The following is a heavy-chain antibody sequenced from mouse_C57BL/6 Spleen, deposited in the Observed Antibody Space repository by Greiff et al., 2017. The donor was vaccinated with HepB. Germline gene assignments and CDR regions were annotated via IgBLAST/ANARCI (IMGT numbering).Heavy chain of an antibody. J-gene: IGHJ4*01. D-gene: IGHD1-1*01. Sequence: KQPGTELVKPGASVKLSCKASGYTFTSYWMHWVKQRPGQGLEWIGNINPSNGGTNYNEKFKSKATLTVDKSSSTAYMQLSSLTSEDSAVYYCARWVYYGSSPHYYAMDYWGQGTSVTVSS. CDR1: GYTFTSYW. V-gene: IGHV1-53*01. CDR2: INPSNGGT. CDR3: ARWVYYGSSPHYYAMDY.